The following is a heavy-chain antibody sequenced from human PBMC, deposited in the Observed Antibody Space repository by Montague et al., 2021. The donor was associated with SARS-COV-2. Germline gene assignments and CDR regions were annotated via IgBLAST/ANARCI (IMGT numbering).Heavy chain of an antibody. CDR3: ARHRRSRYGNFDY. J-gene: IGHJ4*02. D-gene: IGHD1-1*01. CDR2: IYTSGST. Sequence: TLSLTCTVSGASISSGDYYWSWIRQPAGKGLEWIGRIYTSGSTNYKSSLKSRVTISVDTSKNQFSLKLNSVTAADTAVYYCARHRRSRYGNFDYWGQGTLVTVSS. CDR1: GASISSGDYY. V-gene: IGHV4-61*02.